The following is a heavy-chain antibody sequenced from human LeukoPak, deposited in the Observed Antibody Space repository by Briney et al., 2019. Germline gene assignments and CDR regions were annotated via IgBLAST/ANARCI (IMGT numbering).Heavy chain of an antibody. V-gene: IGHV4-30-4*01. D-gene: IGHD3-16*01. CDR2: IYYSGST. Sequence: SQTLSLTCTVSGGSISSGDYSWSWIRQPPGKGLEWIGYIYYSGSTYYNPSLKSRVTISVDTSKNQFSLKLSSVTAADTAVYYCARDGVRYGMDVWGQGTTVTVSS. CDR3: ARDGVRYGMDV. J-gene: IGHJ6*02. CDR1: GGSISSGDYS.